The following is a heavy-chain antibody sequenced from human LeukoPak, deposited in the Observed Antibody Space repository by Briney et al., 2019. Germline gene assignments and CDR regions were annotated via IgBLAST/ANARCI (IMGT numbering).Heavy chain of an antibody. J-gene: IGHJ4*02. CDR1: GGSISSSSYY. V-gene: IGHV4-39*02. D-gene: IGHD1-26*01. CDR2: IYYSWST. Sequence: SETLSLTCTVSGGSISSSSYYWGWIRQPPGKELEWIGSIYYSWSTYYNPSLKSRVTISVYTSKKQFSMKLSSVTAADTAVYYCARDSTRRSYSFDYWGQGTLVTVSS. CDR3: ARDSTRRSYSFDY.